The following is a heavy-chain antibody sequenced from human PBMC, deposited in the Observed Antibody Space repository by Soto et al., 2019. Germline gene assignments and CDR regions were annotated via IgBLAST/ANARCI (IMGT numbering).Heavy chain of an antibody. CDR2: INDDGSTT. CDR1: GFTFRTSW. J-gene: IGHJ4*02. V-gene: IGHV3-74*03. D-gene: IGHD3-10*01. Sequence: EVQLVESGGGLVQPGGSLRLSCAASGFTFRTSWMYWVRQPPGKGLVWVSRINDDGSTTTYADSVKGRFTISRDNAKNTLFMQMDSLRVEDMGVYYCARGNYGRDYWGQGTLVTVSS. CDR3: ARGNYGRDY.